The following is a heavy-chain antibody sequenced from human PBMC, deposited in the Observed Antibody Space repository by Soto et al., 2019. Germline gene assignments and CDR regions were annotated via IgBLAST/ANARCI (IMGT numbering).Heavy chain of an antibody. V-gene: IGHV4-4*02. Sequence: SETLSLTCAVSGDSISSSNWWSLVRRPPGKGLEWIGGIYHSGNTNYNPSLKSRVTISVDKSKNQFSLKLSSVTAADTAVYYCARMNYYDTSGYPFDYWGQGMMVTVSS. CDR2: IYHSGNT. CDR1: GDSISSSNW. CDR3: ARMNYYDTSGYPFDY. D-gene: IGHD3-22*01. J-gene: IGHJ4*02.